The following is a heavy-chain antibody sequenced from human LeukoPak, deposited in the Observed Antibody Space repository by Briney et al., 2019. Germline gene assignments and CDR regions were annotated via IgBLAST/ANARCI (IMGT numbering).Heavy chain of an antibody. V-gene: IGHV3-53*01. D-gene: IGHD3-10*01. J-gene: IGHJ4*02. CDR3: ASNTYYYASGSSDY. CDR2: IYSGGNT. CDR1: GLIVSSNY. Sequence: GGSLRLSCAASGLIVSSNYMSWVRQAPGKGLEWVSVIYSGGNTYYADSVRGRFTISRDNSKNTLYLQMNSLRAEDTAVYYCASNTYYYASGSSDYWGQGTLVTVSS.